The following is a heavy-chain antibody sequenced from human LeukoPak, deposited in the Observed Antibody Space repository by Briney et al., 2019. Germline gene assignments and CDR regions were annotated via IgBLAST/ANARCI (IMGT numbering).Heavy chain of an antibody. CDR2: ITASGGNT. CDR1: GFTFSSYW. J-gene: IGHJ4*02. V-gene: IGHV3-23*01. D-gene: IGHD5-18*01. CDR3: AKGNGYSYGRYYFDY. Sequence: PGGSLRLSCAGSGFTFSSYWTSWVRQAPGKGLEWVSAITASGGNTYYADSVKGRFTISRDNSKNTLYLQVNSLRAEDTAVYYCAKGNGYSYGRYYFDYWGQGTLVTVSS.